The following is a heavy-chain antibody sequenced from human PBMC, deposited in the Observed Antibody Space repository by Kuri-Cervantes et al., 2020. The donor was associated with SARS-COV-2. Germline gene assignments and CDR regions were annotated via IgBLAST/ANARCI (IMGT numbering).Heavy chain of an antibody. J-gene: IGHJ4*02. D-gene: IGHD1-26*01. Sequence: ETLSLTCAVYGGSFSGYYWSWIRQPPGKGLEWVANIKQDGSEKYYVDSVKGRFTISRDNAKNSLYLQMNSLRAEDTAVYYCARVRKVGANDYWGQGTLVTVSS. V-gene: IGHV3-7*01. CDR3: ARVRKVGANDY. CDR1: GGSFSGYY. CDR2: IKQDGSEK.